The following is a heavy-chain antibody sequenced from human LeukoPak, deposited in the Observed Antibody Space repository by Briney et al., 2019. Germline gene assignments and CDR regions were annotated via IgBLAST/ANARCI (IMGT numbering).Heavy chain of an antibody. CDR2: ISSSGSTI. Sequence: GGSLRLSCAASGFTFSDYYMSWIRQAPGKGLEWVSYISSSGSTIYYADSVKGRFTISRDNAKNSLYLQMNSLRAEDMALYYCAKDNYGGNSGENAFDIWGQGTMVTVSS. CDR1: GFTFSDYY. D-gene: IGHD4-23*01. CDR3: AKDNYGGNSGENAFDI. J-gene: IGHJ3*02. V-gene: IGHV3-11*01.